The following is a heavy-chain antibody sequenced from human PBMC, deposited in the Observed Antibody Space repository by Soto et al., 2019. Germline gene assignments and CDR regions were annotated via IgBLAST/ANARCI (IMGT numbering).Heavy chain of an antibody. D-gene: IGHD3-22*01. V-gene: IGHV1-18*04. Sequence: ALVKVSCKASGYTFTSYGVSWVRQAPGQGLEWMGWISAYNGNTNYAQKLQGRVTMTTDTSTSTAYMELRSLRSDDTAVYYCAVNYYDSSGYPDWFDPWGQGTLVTVSS. J-gene: IGHJ5*02. CDR2: ISAYNGNT. CDR1: GYTFTSYG. CDR3: AVNYYDSSGYPDWFDP.